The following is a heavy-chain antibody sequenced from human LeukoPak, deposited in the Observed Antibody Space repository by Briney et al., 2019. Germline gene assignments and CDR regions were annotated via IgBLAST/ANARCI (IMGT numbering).Heavy chain of an antibody. V-gene: IGHV4-38-2*02. CDR1: LYSITSGYY. D-gene: IGHD2/OR15-2a*01. CDR3: ARGGGRILSYRFDY. Sequence: SETLSLTCNVSLYSITSGYYWAWIRQSPGKGLEWIGSMHHSGSTDYHPSLRSRVTISGDTSKNQFFLKLTSMTASDTAIYYCARGGGRILSYRFDYWGQGLLVAVSS. J-gene: IGHJ4*02. CDR2: MHHSGST.